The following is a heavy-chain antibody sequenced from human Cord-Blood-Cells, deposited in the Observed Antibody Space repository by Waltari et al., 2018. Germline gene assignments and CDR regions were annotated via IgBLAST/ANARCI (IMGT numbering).Heavy chain of an antibody. CDR1: GYTCTGDY. D-gene: IGHD6-19*01. J-gene: IGHJ4*02. CDR3: ALAVAGGTYYFYY. V-gene: IGHV1-2*04. CDR2: LNPNCGGT. Sequence: QLQLVQSGAELKKPGASGKVSCKDSGYTCTGDYMHCVRQAPGHGLEWMGWLNPNCGGTNYAPKVQVWVTKTRDTSISTAYMELSRLRYDDKAVYYCALAVAGGTYYFYYWGPGPLVTVSS.